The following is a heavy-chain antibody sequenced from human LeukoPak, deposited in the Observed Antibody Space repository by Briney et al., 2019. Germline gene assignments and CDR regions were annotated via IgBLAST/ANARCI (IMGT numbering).Heavy chain of an antibody. V-gene: IGHV4-4*09. CDR1: GGSISRYY. CDR3: ARLNFRGGEALHFDS. J-gene: IGHJ4*02. D-gene: IGHD3-16*01. Sequence: PSETLSLTCTVSGGSISRYYWSWIRQPPGKGLELIGYIHSDGTTNYDSSLQSRVAISLDTSKIQFSLRLYSVTAADTALYFCARLNFRGGEALHFDSWGQGTLVTVSS. CDR2: IHSDGTT.